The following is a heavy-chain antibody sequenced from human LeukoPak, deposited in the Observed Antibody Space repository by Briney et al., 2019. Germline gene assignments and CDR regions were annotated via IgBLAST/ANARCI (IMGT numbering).Heavy chain of an antibody. CDR3: ARDGDLVGLFVGDY. V-gene: IGHV4-59*01. D-gene: IGHD3-3*01. J-gene: IGHJ4*02. CDR1: GGSISRYH. CDR2: IYYSGST. Sequence: KPSETLSFACTVSGGSISRYHWSWIRQPPGKGLEWIGYIYYSGSTNYNPSLKSRVTISVDTSKNQFSLKLSSVTAADTAVYYCARDGDLVGLFVGDYWGQRTLVTVSS.